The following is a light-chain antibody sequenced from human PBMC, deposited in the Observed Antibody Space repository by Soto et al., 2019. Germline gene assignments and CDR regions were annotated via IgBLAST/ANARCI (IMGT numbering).Light chain of an antibody. V-gene: IGKV3-15*01. CDR3: QQYNNWPPLT. CDR2: GAS. CDR1: QSITSN. Sequence: EIVMTQSPATLSVSPGEGVTLSCRASQSITSNLAWYQQKPGQAPRLLIYGASHRATGIPARFSGSGSGTEFTLTINSLQSEDFAVYYCQQYNNWPPLTFGGGTKVEIK. J-gene: IGKJ4*01.